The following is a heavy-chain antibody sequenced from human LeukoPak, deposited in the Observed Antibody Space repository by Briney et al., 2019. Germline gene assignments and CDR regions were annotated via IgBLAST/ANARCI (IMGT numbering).Heavy chain of an antibody. CDR3: VRVLRENYDFWSGYYYYYIYV. CDR1: GFIFRSYW. D-gene: IGHD3-3*01. CDR2: INSDGSST. Sequence: GGSLRLSCAASGFIFRSYWMHWVRQAPGKGLVGVSRINSDGSSTSYADSVKGRFTISRDNAKNTLYLQMNTLRAEDTAVYYGVRVLRENYDFWSGYYYYYIYVWGEGTTVTVSS. J-gene: IGHJ6*03. V-gene: IGHV3-74*01.